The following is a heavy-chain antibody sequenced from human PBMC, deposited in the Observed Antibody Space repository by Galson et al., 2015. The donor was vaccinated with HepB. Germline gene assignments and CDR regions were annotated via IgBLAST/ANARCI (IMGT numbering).Heavy chain of an antibody. CDR1: GFTFSDYY. V-gene: IGHV3-11*01. D-gene: IGHD6-19*01. CDR3: ARDVAVYYYYGMDV. Sequence: SLRLSCAASGFTFSDYYMSWIRQAPGKGLEWVSYISSSGSTIYYADSVKGRFTISRDNAKNSLYLQMNSLRAEDTAVYYCARDVAVYYYYGMDVWGQGTTVTVSS. J-gene: IGHJ6*02. CDR2: ISSSGSTI.